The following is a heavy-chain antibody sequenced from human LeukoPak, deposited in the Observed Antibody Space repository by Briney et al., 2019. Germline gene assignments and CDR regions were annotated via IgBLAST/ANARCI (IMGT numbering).Heavy chain of an antibody. CDR3: ARVTGYMIEDYFDY. CDR1: GGSISSYY. Sequence: SETLSLTCTVSGGSISSYYWSWIRQPPGKGLEWIGEINHSGSTNYNPSLKSRVTISVDTSKNQFSLKLSFVTAADTAVYYCARVTGYMIEDYFDYWGQGTLVTVSS. D-gene: IGHD3-22*01. CDR2: INHSGST. J-gene: IGHJ4*02. V-gene: IGHV4-34*01.